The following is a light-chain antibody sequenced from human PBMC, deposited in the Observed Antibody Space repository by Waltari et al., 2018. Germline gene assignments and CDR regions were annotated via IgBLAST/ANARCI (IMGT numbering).Light chain of an antibody. J-gene: IGKJ2*01. CDR2: AAS. CDR3: QQYGVSPYT. V-gene: IGKV3-20*01. CDR1: QSVINNY. Sequence: EIVLTQSPGTLSLSPVERATLSCRASQSVINNYLAWYQQKPGQGPSLLIYAASRRDVCVPDRFSGSGSGTDFTLTINRLEPEDFAIFYCQQYGVSPYTFGQGTKLEV.